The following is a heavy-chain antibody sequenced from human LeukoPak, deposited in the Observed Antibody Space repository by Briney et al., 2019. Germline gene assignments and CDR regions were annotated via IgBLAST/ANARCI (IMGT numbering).Heavy chain of an antibody. Sequence: TGGSLRLSCAGSEFTFSSYTMNWVRQAPGKGLEWVSSISSRSSSIYYADSVKGRFTISRDNAKNSLYLQMNSLRAEDTAVYYCARGQRRHTDMAPSFDYWGQGTLVTVSS. CDR3: ARGQRRHTDMAPSFDY. J-gene: IGHJ4*02. V-gene: IGHV3-21*01. CDR2: ISSRSSSI. CDR1: EFTFSSYT. D-gene: IGHD5-18*01.